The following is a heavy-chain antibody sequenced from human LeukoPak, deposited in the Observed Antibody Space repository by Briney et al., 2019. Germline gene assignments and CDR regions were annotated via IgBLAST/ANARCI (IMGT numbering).Heavy chain of an antibody. CDR2: IYYSGST. Sequence: KPSETLSLTCTVSGGSISSYYWSWIRQPPGKGLEWIGYIYYSGSTNYNPSPKSRVTISVDTSKNQFSLKLSSVTAADTAVYYCARGQVYYYDSSGMYYFDYWGRGTLVTVSS. D-gene: IGHD3-22*01. J-gene: IGHJ4*02. CDR3: ARGQVYYYDSSGMYYFDY. V-gene: IGHV4-59*01. CDR1: GGSISSYY.